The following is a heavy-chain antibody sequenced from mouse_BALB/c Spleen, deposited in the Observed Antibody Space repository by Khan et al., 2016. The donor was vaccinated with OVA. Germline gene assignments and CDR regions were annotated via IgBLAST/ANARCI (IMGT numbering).Heavy chain of an antibody. Sequence: VQLQESGPGLVAPSQSLYITCTVSGFSFTSYGVHWVRQPPGKGLEWLGVIWAGGGTNYNSALMYRLSISKENSKSKAFLKMNSLQTYCTAMYYCARLVDIWGQGTTLTVSS. V-gene: IGHV2-9*02. CDR3: ARLVDI. CDR2: IWAGGGT. CDR1: GFSFTSYG. J-gene: IGHJ2*01. D-gene: IGHD1-3*01.